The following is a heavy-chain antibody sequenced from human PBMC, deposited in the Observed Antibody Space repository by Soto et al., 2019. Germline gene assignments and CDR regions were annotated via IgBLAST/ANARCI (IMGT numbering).Heavy chain of an antibody. CDR3: AIPGNSTRSHDY. V-gene: IGHV4-39*01. CDR2: IYYSGST. CDR1: GGSVSSGSYY. Sequence: PSETLSLTCTVSGGSVSSGSYYWSWIRQPPGKGLEWVGSIYYSGSTYYNPSLKSRVTISVDTSKNQFSLKLSSVTAADTAVYYSAIPGNSTRSHDYWRQVTLDT. D-gene: IGHD6-13*01. J-gene: IGHJ4*02.